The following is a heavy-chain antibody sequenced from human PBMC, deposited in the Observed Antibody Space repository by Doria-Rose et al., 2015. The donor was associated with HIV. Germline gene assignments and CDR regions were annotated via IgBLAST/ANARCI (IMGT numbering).Heavy chain of an antibody. Sequence: QITLKESGPVLVKPTETLTLTCTVSGVSLSSPGMGVSWIRQPPGKALERLANIFSDDERSYTTYLKSRLTISRGTSKSQVVLTMTDMDPVDTATYYCARIKSSRWYHKYYFDFWGQGTLVIVSA. CDR3: ARIKSSRWYHKYYFDF. D-gene: IGHD6-13*01. CDR2: IFSDDER. CDR1: GVSLSSPGMG. V-gene: IGHV2-26*01. J-gene: IGHJ4*02.